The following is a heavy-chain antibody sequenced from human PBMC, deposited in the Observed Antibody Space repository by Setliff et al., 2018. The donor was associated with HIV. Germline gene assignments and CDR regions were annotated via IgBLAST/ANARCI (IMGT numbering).Heavy chain of an antibody. Sequence: GGSLRLSCAASGFTFSSYWMSWVRQAPGKGLEWVANIRQDGDGKYYVDSLKGRFSISRDNAKTSLYLQMNSLRAEDTAVYYCARVGYSGWPLEDWGQGTLVTVSS. CDR2: IRQDGDGK. J-gene: IGHJ4*02. V-gene: IGHV3-7*03. D-gene: IGHD5-12*01. CDR3: ARVGYSGWPLED. CDR1: GFTFSSYW.